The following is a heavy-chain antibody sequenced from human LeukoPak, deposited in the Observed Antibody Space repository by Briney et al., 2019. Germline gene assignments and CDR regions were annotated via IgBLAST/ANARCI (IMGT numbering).Heavy chain of an antibody. CDR2: IFYSGST. Sequence: SETLSLTCTVSGDSISSGNYYWSWIRQPPGKGLEWIGYIFYSGSTYYNPSLKSRVTISVDTSKNQFSLKLSSVTAADTAVYYCAADVIAAKEYFDYWGRGTLVTVS. J-gene: IGHJ4*02. D-gene: IGHD2-15*01. CDR3: AADVIAAKEYFDY. CDR1: GDSISSGNYY. V-gene: IGHV4-30-4*01.